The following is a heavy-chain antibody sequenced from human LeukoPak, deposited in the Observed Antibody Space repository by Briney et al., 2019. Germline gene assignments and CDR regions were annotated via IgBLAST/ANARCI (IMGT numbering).Heavy chain of an antibody. CDR2: IYTSGST. CDR3: ARDLRRIFGVVIIPNWFDP. J-gene: IGHJ5*02. Sequence: SETLSLTCTVSGGSISSYYWSWIRQPAGKGLEWIGRIYTSGSTNYNPSLKSRVTMSVDTSKNQFSLKLSSVTAADTAVYYCARDLRRIFGVVIIPNWFDPWGQGTLATVSS. V-gene: IGHV4-4*07. CDR1: GGSISSYY. D-gene: IGHD3-3*01.